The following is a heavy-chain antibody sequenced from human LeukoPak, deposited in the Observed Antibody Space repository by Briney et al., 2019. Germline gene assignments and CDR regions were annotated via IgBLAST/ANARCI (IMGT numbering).Heavy chain of an antibody. CDR2: IYPGDSDT. Sequence: GESPKISCKGSGYSFTIYWIGWVRQMPGKGLEWMGIIYPGDSDTRYSPSFQGQVTISADKSIGTAYLQWSSLQASDTAMYYCARRRGIDFHYWGQGTLVTVSS. D-gene: IGHD6-13*01. V-gene: IGHV5-51*01. J-gene: IGHJ4*02. CDR3: ARRRGIDFHY. CDR1: GYSFTIYW.